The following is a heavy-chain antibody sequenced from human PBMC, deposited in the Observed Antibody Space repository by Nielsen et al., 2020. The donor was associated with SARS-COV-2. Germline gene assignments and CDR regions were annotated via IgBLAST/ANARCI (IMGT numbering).Heavy chain of an antibody. Sequence: VRQAPGKGLEWVAVIWYDGSNKYYADSVKGRFTISRDNAKNSLYLQMNSLRAEDTALYHCARDPIGGARPYYFDYWGQGTLVTVSS. V-gene: IGHV3-33*01. CDR3: ARDPIGGARPYYFDY. CDR2: IWYDGSNK. D-gene: IGHD1-26*01. J-gene: IGHJ4*02.